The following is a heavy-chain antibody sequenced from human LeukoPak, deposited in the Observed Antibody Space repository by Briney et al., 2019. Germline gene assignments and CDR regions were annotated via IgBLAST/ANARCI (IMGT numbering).Heavy chain of an antibody. V-gene: IGHV3-30-3*01. CDR3: AREGMTAIY. J-gene: IGHJ4*02. CDR1: GFTFSSYA. D-gene: IGHD2-21*02. Sequence: RGSLRLSCAASGFTFSSYAMHWVRQAPGKGLEWVAVISYDGSNKYYADSVKGRFTISRDNSKNTLYLQMNSLRAEDTAVYYCAREGMTAIYWGQGTLVTVSS. CDR2: ISYDGSNK.